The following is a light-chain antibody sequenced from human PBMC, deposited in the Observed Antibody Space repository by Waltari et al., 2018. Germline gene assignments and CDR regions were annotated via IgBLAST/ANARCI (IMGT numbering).Light chain of an antibody. CDR2: DAS. Sequence: EIVLTQSPATLSLSPGEGATLSCRASQSVSSYLAWYQQKPGQAPRLLIYDASNRATGIPARFSGSGSGTDFTLTISSLEPEDFAVYYCQQRSNSWTFGQGTKVEIK. V-gene: IGKV3-11*01. J-gene: IGKJ1*01. CDR1: QSVSSY. CDR3: QQRSNSWT.